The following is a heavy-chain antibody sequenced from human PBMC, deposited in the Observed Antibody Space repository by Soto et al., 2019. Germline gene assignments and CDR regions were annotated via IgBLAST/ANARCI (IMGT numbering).Heavy chain of an antibody. J-gene: IGHJ4*02. CDR3: ATDEVARTTDY. V-gene: IGHV1-2*02. CDR2: GGT. D-gene: IGHD2-15*01. Sequence: GGTNYAQKFQGRVTMTRDTSISTAYMELSRLRSDDTAVYYCATDEVARTTDYWGQGTLVTVSS.